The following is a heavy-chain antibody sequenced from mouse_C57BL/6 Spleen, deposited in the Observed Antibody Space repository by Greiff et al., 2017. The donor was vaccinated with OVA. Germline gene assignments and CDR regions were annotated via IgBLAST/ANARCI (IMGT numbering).Heavy chain of an antibody. CDR2: IDPETGGT. CDR1: GYTFTDYE. D-gene: IGHD2-3*01. Sequence: VQLQQSGAELVRPGASVTLSCKASGYTFTDYEMHWVKQTPVHGLEWIGAIDPETGGTAYNQKFKGKAILTADKSSSTAYMELRSLTSEDSAVYYCTRYGYYEGFAYWGQGTLVTVSA. CDR3: TRYGYYEGFAY. V-gene: IGHV1-15*01. J-gene: IGHJ3*01.